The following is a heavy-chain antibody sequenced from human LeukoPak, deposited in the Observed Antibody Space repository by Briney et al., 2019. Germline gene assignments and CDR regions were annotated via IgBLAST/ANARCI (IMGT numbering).Heavy chain of an antibody. V-gene: IGHV3-30*02. CDR1: GFTFSSYG. Sequence: PGGSLRLSCAASGFTFSSYGMHWVRQAPGKGLEWVAFIQYDGSNKYYADSVKGRFTISRDNSKNTLYLQMNSLRAEDTAVYYCANRGGSSWYGLDYWGQGTLVTVSS. CDR3: ANRGGSSWYGLDY. J-gene: IGHJ4*02. D-gene: IGHD6-13*01. CDR2: IQYDGSNK.